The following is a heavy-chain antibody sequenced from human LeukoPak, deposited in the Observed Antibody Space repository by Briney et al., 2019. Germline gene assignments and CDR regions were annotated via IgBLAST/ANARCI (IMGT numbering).Heavy chain of an antibody. J-gene: IGHJ6*04. Sequence: SGGSLRLSCAASGFTFDDYGMSWVRQAPGKGLEWVSGINWNGGSTGYADSVKGRFTISRDNAKNSLYLQMNSLSAEDMALYYCARGGRIIITGTILDVWGKGTTVTVSS. CDR1: GFTFDDYG. D-gene: IGHD1-7*01. V-gene: IGHV3-20*04. CDR3: ARGGRIIITGTILDV. CDR2: INWNGGST.